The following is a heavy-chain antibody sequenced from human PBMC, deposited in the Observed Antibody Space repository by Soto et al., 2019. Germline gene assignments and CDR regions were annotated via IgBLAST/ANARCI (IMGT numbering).Heavy chain of an antibody. CDR1: GGTFSSYA. V-gene: IGHV1-69*13. D-gene: IGHD5-12*01. CDR2: IIPIFGTA. CDR3: ARADQWLRLGIDS. J-gene: IGHJ4*02. Sequence: ASVKVSCKASGGTFSSYAISWVRQAPGQGLEWMGGIIPIFGTANYAQKFQGRVTITADESTSTAYMELSSLRSADTAVYYCARADQWLRLGIDSWGQGTLVTVSS.